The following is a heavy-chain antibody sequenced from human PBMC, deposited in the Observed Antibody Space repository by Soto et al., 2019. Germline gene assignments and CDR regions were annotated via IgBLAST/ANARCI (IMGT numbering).Heavy chain of an antibody. D-gene: IGHD3-10*01. CDR1: GFTFSSYG. Sequence: GGSLRLSCAASGFTFSSYGMHWVRQAPGKGLEWVAVISYDGSNKYYADSVKGRFTISRDNSKNTLYLQMNSLRAEDTAVYYWAVDYYGSGSYVFWGQGTLVTVSS. V-gene: IGHV3-30*03. CDR3: AVDYYGSGSYVF. J-gene: IGHJ4*02. CDR2: ISYDGSNK.